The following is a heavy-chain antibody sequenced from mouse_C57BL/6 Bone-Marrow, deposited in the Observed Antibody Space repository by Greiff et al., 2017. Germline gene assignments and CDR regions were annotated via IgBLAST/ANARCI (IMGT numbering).Heavy chain of an antibody. CDR3: ARDYYGSSWYVDD. J-gene: IGHJ2*01. CDR2: INPNNGGT. CDR1: GYTFTDYY. V-gene: IGHV1-26*01. Sequence: EVQLQQSGPELVKPGASVKISCKASGYTFTDYYMNWVKQSHGKSLEWIGDINPNNGGTSYNQKLKGKATLTVDKSSSTAYIELRRLTSADSAVYYCARDYYGSSWYVDDWGQGTILTVAA. D-gene: IGHD1-1*01.